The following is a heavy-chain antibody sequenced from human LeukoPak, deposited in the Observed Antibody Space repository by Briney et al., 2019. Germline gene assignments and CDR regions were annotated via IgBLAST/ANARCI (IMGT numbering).Heavy chain of an antibody. V-gene: IGHV3-74*01. CDR3: ATGQGHGMDV. Sequence: GGSLRLSCAASGFAFSSYWVHWVRQAPGKGLVWVSRINSDGSSTSYADSVKGRFTISRDNAKNTLYLQMNSLRAEDTAVYYCATGQGHGMDVWGQGTTVTVSS. CDR1: GFAFSSYW. J-gene: IGHJ6*02. D-gene: IGHD1-14*01. CDR2: INSDGSST.